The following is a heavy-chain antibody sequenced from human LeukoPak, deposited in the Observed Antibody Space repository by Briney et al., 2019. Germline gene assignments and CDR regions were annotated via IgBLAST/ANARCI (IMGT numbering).Heavy chain of an antibody. Sequence: GASVKVSCKASGGTFSSYAISWVRQAPGQGLEWMGGIIPIFGTANYAQKFQGRVTITADESTSTAYMELSSLRSEDTAVYYCARALYWYDPFDYWGQGTLVTVSS. V-gene: IGHV1-69*13. CDR2: IIPIFGTA. D-gene: IGHD1-1*01. CDR3: ARALYWYDPFDY. J-gene: IGHJ4*02. CDR1: GGTFSSYA.